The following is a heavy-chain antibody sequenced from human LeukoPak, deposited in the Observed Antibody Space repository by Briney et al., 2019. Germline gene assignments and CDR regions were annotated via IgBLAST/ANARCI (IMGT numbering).Heavy chain of an antibody. CDR1: GGTFNSYA. D-gene: IGHD5-18*01. J-gene: IGHJ6*03. CDR3: ARGRIQLWLYYYYYMDV. V-gene: IGHV1-69*05. CDR2: IIPIFGTA. Sequence: SVKVSCKASGGTFNSYAISWVRQAPGQGLEWMGGIIPIFGTANYAQKFQGRVTITTDESTSTAYMELSSLRSEDTAVYYCARGRIQLWLYYYYYMDVWGKGTTVTVSS.